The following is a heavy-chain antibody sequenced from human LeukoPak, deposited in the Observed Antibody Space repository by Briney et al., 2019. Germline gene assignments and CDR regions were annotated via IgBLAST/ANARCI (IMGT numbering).Heavy chain of an antibody. J-gene: IGHJ4*02. D-gene: IGHD1-26*01. CDR2: INAGNGNT. Sequence: ASVKVSCKASGYTFTSYGISWVRQAPGQGLEWMGWINAGNGNTKYSQEFQGRVTITRGTSASTAYMELSSLRSEDMAVYYCARETYPYSGSYFFDYWGQGTLVTVSS. CDR3: ARETYPYSGSYFFDY. V-gene: IGHV1-3*03. CDR1: GYTFTSYG.